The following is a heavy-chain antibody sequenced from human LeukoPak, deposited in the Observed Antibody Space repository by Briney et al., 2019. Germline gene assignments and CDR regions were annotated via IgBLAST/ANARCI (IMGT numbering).Heavy chain of an antibody. D-gene: IGHD3-10*01. CDR2: ISSSSSTM. V-gene: IGHV3-11*01. CDR3: ARDDYYGSGSYRY. Sequence: GGSLRLSCAASGFTFSDYYMSWIRQAPGKGLEWISYISSSSSTMYYADSVKGRFTISRDNAKNSLYLQMNSLRAEDTAVYYCARDDYYGSGSYRYWGQGTLVIVSS. J-gene: IGHJ4*02. CDR1: GFTFSDYY.